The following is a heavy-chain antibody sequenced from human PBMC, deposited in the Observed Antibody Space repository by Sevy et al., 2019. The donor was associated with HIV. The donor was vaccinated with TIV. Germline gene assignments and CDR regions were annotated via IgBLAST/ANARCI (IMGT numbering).Heavy chain of an antibody. CDR1: GYTLTELS. V-gene: IGHV1-24*01. CDR3: ATGGYYYDSSGYYGPTIFQH. D-gene: IGHD3-22*01. Sequence: ASVKVSCKVSGYTLTELSMHWVRQAPGKGLEWMGGFDPEDGETIYAQKFQGRVTMTEDTSTDTAYMELSSLRSEDTAVYYCATGGYYYDSSGYYGPTIFQHWGQGTLVTVSS. CDR2: FDPEDGET. J-gene: IGHJ1*01.